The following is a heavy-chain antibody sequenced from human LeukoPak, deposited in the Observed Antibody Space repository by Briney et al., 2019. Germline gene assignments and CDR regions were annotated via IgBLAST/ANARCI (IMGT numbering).Heavy chain of an antibody. J-gene: IGHJ3*02. CDR1: GYSISSGYY. CDR2: IYHSGST. V-gene: IGHV4-38-2*02. Sequence: SETLSLTCTVSGYSISSGYYWGWIRQPPGKGLEWIGYIYHSGSTYYNPSLKSRVTISVDRSKNQFSLKLSSVTAADTAVYYCARDAQTGEHAFDIWGQGTMVTVSS. D-gene: IGHD7-27*01. CDR3: ARDAQTGEHAFDI.